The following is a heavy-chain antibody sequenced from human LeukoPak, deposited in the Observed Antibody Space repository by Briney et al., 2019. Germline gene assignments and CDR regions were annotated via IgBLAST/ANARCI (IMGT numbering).Heavy chain of an antibody. V-gene: IGHV1-69-2*01. CDR3: VVVPAAIRNSVWFDP. CDR1: GYTFTDYY. Sequence: ASVKVSCKVSGYTFTDYYMHWVQQAPGKGLEWMGLVDPEDGETIYAEKFQGRVTITADTSTDTAYMERSSLRSEDTAVYYCVVVPAAIRNSVWFDPWGQGTLVTVSS. J-gene: IGHJ5*02. CDR2: VDPEDGET. D-gene: IGHD2-2*02.